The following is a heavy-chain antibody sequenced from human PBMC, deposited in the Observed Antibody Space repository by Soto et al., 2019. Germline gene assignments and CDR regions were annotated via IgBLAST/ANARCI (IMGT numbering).Heavy chain of an antibody. Sequence: ASVKVSCKASGYTFTSYGISWVRQAPGQGLEWMGWISAYNGNTNYAQKLQGRVTMTTGTSTSTAYMELRSLRSDDTAVYYCARAVLAVRGAHYYYYYMDVWGKGTTVTVSS. D-gene: IGHD3-10*01. CDR2: ISAYNGNT. CDR1: GYTFTSYG. J-gene: IGHJ6*03. V-gene: IGHV1-18*01. CDR3: ARAVLAVRGAHYYYYYMDV.